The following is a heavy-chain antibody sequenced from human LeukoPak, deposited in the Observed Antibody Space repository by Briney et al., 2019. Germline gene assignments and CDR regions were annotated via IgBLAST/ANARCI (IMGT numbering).Heavy chain of an antibody. V-gene: IGHV1-18*01. CDR2: ISAYNGNT. D-gene: IGHD3-16*01. CDR3: ARDLDPPGIDYEYVWGSYGNDAFDI. CDR1: GYTFTSYG. J-gene: IGHJ3*02. Sequence: ASVKVSCKASGYTFTSYGISWVRQAPGQGLEWMGWISAYNGNTNYAQKLQGRVTMTTDTSTSTAYMELRSLRSDDTAVYYCARDLDPPGIDYEYVWGSYGNDAFDIWGQGTMVTVSS.